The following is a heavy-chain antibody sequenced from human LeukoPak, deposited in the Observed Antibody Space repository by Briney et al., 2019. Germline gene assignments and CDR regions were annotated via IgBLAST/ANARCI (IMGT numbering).Heavy chain of an antibody. D-gene: IGHD5-18*01. CDR3: ARAQVDTAMAGYYYGMDV. CDR1: GFTFSSYA. V-gene: IGHV3-30-3*01. CDR2: ISYDGSNK. J-gene: IGHJ6*02. Sequence: GRSLRLSCAASGFTFSSYAMHWVRQAPGKGLEWVAVISYDGSNKYYADSVKGRFTISRDNSKNTLCLQMNSLRAEDTAVYYCARAQVDTAMAGYYYGMDVWGQGTTVTVSS.